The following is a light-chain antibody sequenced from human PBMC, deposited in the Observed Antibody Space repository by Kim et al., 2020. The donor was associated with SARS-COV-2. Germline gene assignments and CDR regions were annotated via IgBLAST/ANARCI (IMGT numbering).Light chain of an antibody. J-gene: IGKJ1*01. CDR2: GAS. CDR3: QQYDRSPWT. Sequence: EIVLTQSPGTLSLSPGERATLSCRASQSVDRGYLAWYQQKPCQAPRRLIYGASNRATGIPDRFSGSGSGTDFTLTISRLEPEDFAVYYCQQYDRSPWTFGRGTKVDI. V-gene: IGKV3-20*01. CDR1: QSVDRGY.